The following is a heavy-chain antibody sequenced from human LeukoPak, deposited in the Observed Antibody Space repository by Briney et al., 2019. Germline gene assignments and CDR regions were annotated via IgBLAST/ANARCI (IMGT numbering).Heavy chain of an antibody. Sequence: GGSLRLSCAASGSTFSRYWIHWVRQAPGKGLEWVSRINPDGSTTTYADSVKGRFTISRDNAKNTVYLQMNSLRAEDTALYHCVRVLSGSWDWFDPWGQGTLVTVSS. D-gene: IGHD3-22*01. CDR2: INPDGSTT. CDR1: GSTFSRYW. V-gene: IGHV3-74*01. CDR3: VRVLSGSWDWFDP. J-gene: IGHJ5*02.